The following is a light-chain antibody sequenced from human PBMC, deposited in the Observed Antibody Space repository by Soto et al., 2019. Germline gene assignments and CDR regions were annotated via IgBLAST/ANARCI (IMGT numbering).Light chain of an antibody. CDR2: GAS. Sequence: EGLLTQSPGTLSLSPGDRATLSCKASQTFSSNSLAWYQQKPGQAPRLLIYGASTRATGIPDRFSGSGSGTDFTLTISRLEPEDFAVYYCQQQGPSLFTFGPGTKVDIK. J-gene: IGKJ3*01. CDR1: QTFSSNS. CDR3: QQQGPSLFT. V-gene: IGKV3-20*01.